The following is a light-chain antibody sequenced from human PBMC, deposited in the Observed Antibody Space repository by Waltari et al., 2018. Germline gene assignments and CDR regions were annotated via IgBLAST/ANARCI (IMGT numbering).Light chain of an antibody. CDR3: SAWDSSLSGYV. Sequence: QAGLTQPPSMSKDLRQTATLTCTGHSNNVGNRGAAWLQHHQGHPPKLLSYRNNTRPSGISERFSAYRSGNTAFLTITGLQPEDEADYYCSAWDSSLSGYVFGTGTRLTVL. CDR1: SNNVGNRG. J-gene: IGLJ1*01. V-gene: IGLV10-54*04. CDR2: RNN.